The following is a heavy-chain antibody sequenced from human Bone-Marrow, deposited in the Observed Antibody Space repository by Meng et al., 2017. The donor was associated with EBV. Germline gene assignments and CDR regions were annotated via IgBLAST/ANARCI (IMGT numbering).Heavy chain of an antibody. CDR2: FDPEHGEI. CDR1: GYILTDLS. V-gene: IGHV1-24*01. Sequence: QVQLVQSGAEVNKPGXSVKVSCHGYILTDLSMHWVRQAPGKGLEGMGGFDPEHGEIIYAQKFQGRVTMTEDTSTDTAYMELGSLTSEDTAVYYCATGGGGAHDYWGQGTLVTVSS. J-gene: IGHJ4*02. CDR3: ATGGGGAHDY. D-gene: IGHD3-16*01.